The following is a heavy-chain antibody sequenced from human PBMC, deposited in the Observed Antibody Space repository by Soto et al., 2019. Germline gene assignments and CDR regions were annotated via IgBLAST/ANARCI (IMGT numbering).Heavy chain of an antibody. D-gene: IGHD3-10*01. Sequence: QVQLVQSGAEVKKPGASVKVSCKASGGTFSSYAISWVRQAPGQGLEWMGGIIPIFGTANYAQKFQGRVTITADEYTSTAYMELSSLRSEDTAVYYCARRYYGSGSYYYYYYCMDVWGQGTTVTVSS. CDR3: ARRYYGSGSYYYYYYCMDV. CDR2: IIPIFGTA. CDR1: GGTFSSYA. V-gene: IGHV1-69*01. J-gene: IGHJ6*02.